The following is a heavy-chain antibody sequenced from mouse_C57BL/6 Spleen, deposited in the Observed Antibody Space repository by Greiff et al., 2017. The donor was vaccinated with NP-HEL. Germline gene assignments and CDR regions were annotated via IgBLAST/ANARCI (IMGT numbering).Heavy chain of an antibody. Sequence: VQLKQSGPGLVKPSQSLYLSCSVTGYSITSCYYWYWIRQFPGNKLEWMGYISYDGNNNYNPSLKNRISITRDTSKNQLFLKLKSVTTEDAATYCCAGDGDREWYFDVWGTGTTVTVSS. D-gene: IGHD3-3*01. CDR2: ISYDGNN. J-gene: IGHJ1*03. CDR3: AGDGDREWYFDV. V-gene: IGHV3-6*01. CDR1: GYSITSCYY.